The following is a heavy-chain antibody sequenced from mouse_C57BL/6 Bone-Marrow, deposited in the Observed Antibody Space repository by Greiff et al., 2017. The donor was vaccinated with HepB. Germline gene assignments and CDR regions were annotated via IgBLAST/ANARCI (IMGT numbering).Heavy chain of an antibody. V-gene: IGHV1-20*01. Sequence: VHVKQSGPELVKPGDSVKISCKASGYSFTGYFMNWVMQSHGKSLEWIGRINPYNGDTFYNQKFKGKATLTVDKSSSTAHMELRSLTSEDSAVYYCARTRNYYGSSPYWYFDVWGTGTTVTVSS. CDR1: GYSFTGYF. J-gene: IGHJ1*03. CDR3: ARTRNYYGSSPYWYFDV. D-gene: IGHD1-1*01. CDR2: INPYNGDT.